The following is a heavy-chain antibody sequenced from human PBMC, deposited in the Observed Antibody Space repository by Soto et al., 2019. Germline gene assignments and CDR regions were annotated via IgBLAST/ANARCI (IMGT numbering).Heavy chain of an antibody. CDR3: ARLYSGSRLDY. CDR1: GYTFNTYN. Sequence: QVQLVQSGAEVKKPGASVKVSCKASGYTFNTYNMYWVRQAPGQGLEWMGVINPSIGSTNYAQKFQGXXNXTXXTSTSTVYMELSTLRSDDTAVYYCARLYSGSRLDYWGQGTLVTVSS. V-gene: IGHV1-46*02. D-gene: IGHD1-26*01. J-gene: IGHJ4*02. CDR2: INPSIGST.